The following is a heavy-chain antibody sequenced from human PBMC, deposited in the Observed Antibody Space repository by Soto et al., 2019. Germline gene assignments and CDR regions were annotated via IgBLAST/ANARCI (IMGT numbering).Heavy chain of an antibody. V-gene: IGHV3-11*06. CDR3: ARTVSPRLRGYYFEY. D-gene: IGHD2-21*02. Sequence: GSLRLSCAASGFTFSDDYMSWIRQAPGKGLEWVSYITSSSSYTNYADSVKGRFIISRDNTKNSLFPQMNSLRAEDTAVYYCARTVSPRLRGYYFEYWGQGSLVTVSS. CDR1: GFTFSDDY. J-gene: IGHJ4*02. CDR2: ITSSSSYT.